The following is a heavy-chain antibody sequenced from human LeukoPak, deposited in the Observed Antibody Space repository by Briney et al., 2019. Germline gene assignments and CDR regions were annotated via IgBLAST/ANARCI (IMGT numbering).Heavy chain of an antibody. Sequence: GGSLRLSCAASGFTFTTYAMSWVRQAPGKGLEWVPTVSNSGVDTYYADSVRGRFTISRDNSRNTVFLQINSLRAEDTAVYYCAKSHSVAQRGYFDYWGQGTLVTVSS. V-gene: IGHV3-23*01. CDR1: GFTFTTYA. J-gene: IGHJ4*02. D-gene: IGHD4-23*01. CDR3: AKSHSVAQRGYFDY. CDR2: VSNSGVDT.